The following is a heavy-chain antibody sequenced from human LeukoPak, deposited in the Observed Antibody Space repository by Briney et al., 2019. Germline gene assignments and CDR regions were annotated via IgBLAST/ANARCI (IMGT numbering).Heavy chain of an antibody. V-gene: IGHV3-48*01. CDR2: ISSSSSTI. Sequence: GGSLRLSCAASGFTFSSYSMNWVRQAPGKGLEWVSYISSSSSTIYYADSVKGRFTISRDNAKNSLYLQMNSLRAEDTAVYYCARGRAAAAYFWFDPWGQGTLVTVSS. D-gene: IGHD6-13*01. J-gene: IGHJ5*02. CDR3: ARGRAAAAYFWFDP. CDR1: GFTFSSYS.